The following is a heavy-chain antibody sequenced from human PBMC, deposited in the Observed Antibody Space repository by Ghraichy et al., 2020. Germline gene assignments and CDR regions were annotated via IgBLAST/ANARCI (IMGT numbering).Heavy chain of an antibody. D-gene: IGHD3-3*01. V-gene: IGHV3-64D*06. J-gene: IGHJ6*03. CDR1: GFTFSSYG. CDR3: VKRSGYYYYYMDV. Sequence: GESLNISCSASGFTFSSYGMHWVRQAPGKGLEYVSAISSNGGSTYYTDSVKGRFTISRDNSKNTLYLQMSSLRAEDTAVYFCVKRSGYYYYYMDVWGKGTTVTVSS. CDR2: ISSNGGST.